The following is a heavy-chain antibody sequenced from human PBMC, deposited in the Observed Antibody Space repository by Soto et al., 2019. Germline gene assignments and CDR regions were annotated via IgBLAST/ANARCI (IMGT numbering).Heavy chain of an antibody. CDR1: GFTFSSYA. J-gene: IGHJ5*02. CDR2: ISGSGGST. D-gene: IGHD1-26*01. CDR3: AKDTDYSGITNWFDP. V-gene: IGHV3-23*01. Sequence: PGGSLRLSCAASGFTFSSYAMSWVRQAPGKGLEWVSAISGSGGSTYYADSVKGRFTISRDNSKNTLYLQMNSLRAEDTAVYYCAKDTDYSGITNWFDPWGQGTLVTAPQ.